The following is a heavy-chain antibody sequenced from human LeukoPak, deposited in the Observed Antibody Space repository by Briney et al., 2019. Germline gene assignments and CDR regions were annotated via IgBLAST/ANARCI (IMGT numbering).Heavy chain of an antibody. J-gene: IGHJ4*02. CDR2: IYYSGST. D-gene: IGHD6-13*01. CDR3: ARDLAAAGTRVFDY. Sequence: SETLSLTCTVSGGSISSGDYYWSWIRQPPGKGLEWLGYIYYSGSTYYNPSLKSRVTISVDTSKNQFSLKLSSVTAADTAVYYCARDLAAAGTRVFDYWGQGTLVTVSS. V-gene: IGHV4-30-4*01. CDR1: GGSISSGDYY.